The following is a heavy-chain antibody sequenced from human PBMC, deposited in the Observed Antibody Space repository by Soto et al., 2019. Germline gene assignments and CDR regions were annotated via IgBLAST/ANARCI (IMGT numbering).Heavy chain of an antibody. CDR2: ISYDGSNK. D-gene: IGHD3-9*01. CDR1: GFTFSSYA. CDR3: ASGGLTGTRWVY. Sequence: QVQLVESGGGVVQPGRSLRLSCAASGFTFSSYAMHWVRQAPGKGLEWVAVISYDGSNKYYADSVKGRFTISRDNSKNTLYLQMNSLRAEDTAVYYCASGGLTGTRWVYWGQGTLVTVSS. J-gene: IGHJ4*02. V-gene: IGHV3-30-3*01.